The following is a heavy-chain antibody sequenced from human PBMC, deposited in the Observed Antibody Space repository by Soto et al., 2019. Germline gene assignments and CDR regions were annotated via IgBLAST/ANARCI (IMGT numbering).Heavy chain of an antibody. D-gene: IGHD2-15*01. Sequence: EVQLVESGGGLVKPGESLRLSCAASGFTFTNVWMSWVRQAPGKGLEWVGRIKGKTAGETIDYAAVLTGRITISRDDSKYTLYLQMNSLKTEATAVYYCTKIGRGSQEVDNWGRGTLVTVSS. CDR2: IKGKTAGETI. V-gene: IGHV3-15*01. CDR3: TKIGRGSQEVDN. J-gene: IGHJ4*02. CDR1: GFTFTNVW.